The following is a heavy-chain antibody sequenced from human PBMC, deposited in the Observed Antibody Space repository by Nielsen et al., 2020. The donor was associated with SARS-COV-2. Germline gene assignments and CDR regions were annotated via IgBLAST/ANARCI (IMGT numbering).Heavy chain of an antibody. D-gene: IGHD3-10*01. CDR1: GFTFSSYG. CDR3: AKMMVRGVITPGLFDY. Sequence: GGSLRLSCAASGFTFSSYGMHWVRQAPGKGLEWVAVISYDGSNKYYADSVKGRFTISRDNSKNTLYLQMNSLRAEDTAVYYCAKMMVRGVITPGLFDYWGQGTLVTVSS. J-gene: IGHJ4*02. V-gene: IGHV3-30*18. CDR2: ISYDGSNK.